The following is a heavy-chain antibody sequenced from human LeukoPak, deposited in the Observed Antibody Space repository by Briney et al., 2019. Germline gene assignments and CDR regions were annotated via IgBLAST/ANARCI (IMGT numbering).Heavy chain of an antibody. CDR3: ARLWSYYDNSGFFEDY. D-gene: IGHD3-22*01. CDR1: GYTFTSYY. Sequence: ASVKVSCKASGYTFTSYYMHWVRQAPGQGLEWMGVINPVGGVTTYAQRFQGRVTMTRDTSTSTFDMELSSLKSEDTAVYYCARLWSYYDNSGFFEDYWGQGTLVTVSS. J-gene: IGHJ4*02. V-gene: IGHV1-46*01. CDR2: INPVGGVT.